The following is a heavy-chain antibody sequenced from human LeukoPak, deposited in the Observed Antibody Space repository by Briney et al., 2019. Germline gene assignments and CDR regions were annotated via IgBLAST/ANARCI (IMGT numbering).Heavy chain of an antibody. Sequence: GGSLRLSCAASGFTFSSYGMHWVRQAPGKGLEWVALISYDGSKKYYADSVKGRFTISRDNSKNTLYLQMNSLRAEDTAIYYCAKPPEVGATVGYFDYWGQGTLVTVSS. CDR1: GFTFSSYG. CDR2: ISYDGSKK. CDR3: AKPPEVGATVGYFDY. J-gene: IGHJ4*02. V-gene: IGHV3-30*18. D-gene: IGHD1-26*01.